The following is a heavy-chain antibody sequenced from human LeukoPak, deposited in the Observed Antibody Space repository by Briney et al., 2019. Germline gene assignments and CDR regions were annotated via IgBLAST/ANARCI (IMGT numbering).Heavy chain of an antibody. Sequence: SETLSLTCTVSGDSISSYYWNWIRQPPGKGLEWIGYIHYSGSTNYNPSLKSRVTISADTSKNHFSLKLNSVTTADTAVYYCTRGAGWLIDYWGQGILATVSS. CDR2: IHYSGST. D-gene: IGHD3-16*01. CDR1: GDSISSYY. V-gene: IGHV4-59*01. CDR3: TRGAGWLIDY. J-gene: IGHJ4*02.